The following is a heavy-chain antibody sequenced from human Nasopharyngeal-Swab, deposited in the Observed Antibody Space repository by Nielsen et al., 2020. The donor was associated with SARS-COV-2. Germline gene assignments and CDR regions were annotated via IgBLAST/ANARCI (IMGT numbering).Heavy chain of an antibody. CDR3: ARIVDCGSTSCYDYFEY. Sequence: WIRQRPGKGLEWIGEINHSGSTNYNPSLKSRVTISVDTSKNQFSLKLSSLTAADSAVYYWARIVDCGSTSCYDYFEYWGQGTLVTVSS. V-gene: IGHV4-34*01. D-gene: IGHD2-2*01. CDR2: INHSGST. J-gene: IGHJ4*02.